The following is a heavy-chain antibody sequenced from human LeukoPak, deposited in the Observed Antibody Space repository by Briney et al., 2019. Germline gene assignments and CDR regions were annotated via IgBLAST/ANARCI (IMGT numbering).Heavy chain of an antibody. V-gene: IGHV4-38-2*02. D-gene: IGHD5-24*01. CDR1: GYSISSGYY. CDR2: IYHSGST. J-gene: IGHJ4*02. CDR3: ARTGYNHNIDY. Sequence: SETLSLTCTVSGYSISSGYYWGWIRQPPGKGLEWIGSIYHSGSTYYNPSLKSRVTISVDTSKNQFSLKLSSVTAAGTAVYYCARTGYNHNIDYWGQGTLVTVSS.